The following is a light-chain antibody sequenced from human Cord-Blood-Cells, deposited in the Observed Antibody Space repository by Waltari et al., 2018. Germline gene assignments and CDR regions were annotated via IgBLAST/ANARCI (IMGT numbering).Light chain of an antibody. CDR1: QSVLYSSNNKNY. Sequence: DIVMTQSPDSLAVSLGERATINCKSSQSVLYSSNNKNYLAWSQQKPGQPPKLLIYWASTRESGVPDRCSGSGSGTDFTLTISSLQAEDVAVYYCQQYYSTPRTFGQGTKVEIK. CDR2: WAS. CDR3: QQYYSTPRT. V-gene: IGKV4-1*01. J-gene: IGKJ1*01.